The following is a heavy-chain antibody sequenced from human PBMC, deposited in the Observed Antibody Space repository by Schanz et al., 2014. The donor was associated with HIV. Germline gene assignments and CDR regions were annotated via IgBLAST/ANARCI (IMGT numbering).Heavy chain of an antibody. CDR2: ISGDNNNT. CDR3: ARDNEGPRTSDFFYYYALDV. CDR1: RYSFTRYG. Sequence: QVQLLQSGTEVKKPGASVKVSCKGSRYSFTRYGISWVRQAPGQGLEWMGWISGDNNNTKYEQKFQARVTMTTDTSTSTTYMELTSLRSDDTAVYFCARDNEGPRTSDFFYYYALDVWGQGTTVTVSS. V-gene: IGHV1-18*04. J-gene: IGHJ6*02. D-gene: IGHD1-7*01.